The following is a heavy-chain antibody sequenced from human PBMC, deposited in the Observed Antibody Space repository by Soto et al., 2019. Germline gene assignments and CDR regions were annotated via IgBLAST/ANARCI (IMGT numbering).Heavy chain of an antibody. CDR2: ISAYNGNT. Sequence: ASVKVSCKASGYTFTSYGISWVRQAPGQGLEWMGWISAYNGNTNYAQKLQGRVTMTTDTSTSTAYMELRSLRSDDTAVYYCARVETIFGVVTKQYYFDYWGQGTLVTVSS. J-gene: IGHJ4*02. V-gene: IGHV1-18*04. CDR1: GYTFTSYG. CDR3: ARVETIFGVVTKQYYFDY. D-gene: IGHD3-3*01.